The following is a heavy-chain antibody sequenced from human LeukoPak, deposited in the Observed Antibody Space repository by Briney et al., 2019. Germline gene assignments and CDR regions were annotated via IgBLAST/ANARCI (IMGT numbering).Heavy chain of an antibody. J-gene: IGHJ3*02. D-gene: IGHD6-13*01. CDR2: IYYSGST. CDR1: GGSISSSSYY. Sequence: SETLSLTCTVSGGSISSSSYYWGWIRQPPGKGLEWIGSIYYSGSTYYNPSLKSRVTISVGTSKNQFSLKLSSVTAADTAVYYCARPPKGIAAAGAIWGQGTMVTVSS. CDR3: ARPPKGIAAAGAI. V-gene: IGHV4-39*07.